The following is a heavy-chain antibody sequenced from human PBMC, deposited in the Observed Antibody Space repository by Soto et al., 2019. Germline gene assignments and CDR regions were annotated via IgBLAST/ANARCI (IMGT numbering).Heavy chain of an antibody. D-gene: IGHD2-15*01. CDR3: ARAQRRRNGGIHI. Sequence: WAPVKVSCKASGYTFSTYDISWVRQATGQGLEWMGWMNPNTGTTGYAQKLQGRVTITRNTSISTAYMELSSLRFEDTATYYCARAQRRRNGGIHIPGQATVVSVSS. J-gene: IGHJ3*02. CDR2: MNPNTGTT. CDR1: GYTFSTYD. V-gene: IGHV1-8*01.